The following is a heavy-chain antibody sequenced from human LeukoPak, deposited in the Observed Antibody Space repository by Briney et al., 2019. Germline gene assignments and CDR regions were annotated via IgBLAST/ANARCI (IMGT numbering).Heavy chain of an antibody. V-gene: IGHV1-46*01. J-gene: IGHJ4*02. Sequence: ASVKVSCKASGYTFTSYYMHWVRQAPGQGLEWMGIINPSGGSTSYAQKFQGRVTMTRDTSTSTVYMELSSLRSEDTAVYYCARDWEVAGRLGYFDYWGQGTLVTVSS. CDR1: GYTFTSYY. CDR3: ARDWEVAGRLGYFDY. CDR2: INPSGGST. D-gene: IGHD6-19*01.